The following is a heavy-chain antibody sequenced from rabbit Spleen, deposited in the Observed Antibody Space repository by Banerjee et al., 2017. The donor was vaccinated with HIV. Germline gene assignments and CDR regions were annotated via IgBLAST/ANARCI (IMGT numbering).Heavy chain of an antibody. D-gene: IGHD4-1*01. Sequence: QEQLVESGGGLVQPGGSLKLSCRASGFDFSSGYYMNWVRQAPGKGLEWIACIYTSSGSTWYASWAKGRFTISKTSSTTVTLQMTSLTAADTATYFCARDDYSSGWNLWGPGTLVTVS. CDR2: IYTSSGST. CDR1: GFDFSSGYY. J-gene: IGHJ4*01. CDR3: ARDDYSSGWNL. V-gene: IGHV1S45*01.